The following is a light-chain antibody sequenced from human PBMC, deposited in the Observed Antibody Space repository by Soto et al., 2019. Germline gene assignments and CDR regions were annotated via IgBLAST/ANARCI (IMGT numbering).Light chain of an antibody. CDR1: QDISNY. V-gene: IGKV1-33*01. J-gene: IGKJ5*01. CDR3: QQYDNLLET. CDR2: DAS. Sequence: DIQMTQSPSSLSASVGDRVTITCQASQDISNYLNWYQQKPGKAPKLLIYDASNLETGVPSRFSGSGSGTDFTFTISSLQPEDIATYDCQQYDNLLETFGQGTRLEIK.